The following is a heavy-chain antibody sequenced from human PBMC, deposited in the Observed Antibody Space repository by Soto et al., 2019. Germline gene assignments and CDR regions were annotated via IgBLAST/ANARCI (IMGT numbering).Heavy chain of an antibody. D-gene: IGHD3-9*01. CDR2: ISHSGST. Sequence: SETLSLTCAVYGGSFSGYYGSWIRQPPGKGLEWIGEISHSGSTNYNPSLKSRVTISVDTSKNQFSLKLSSVTAADTAVYYCARVSRYFVWLLYNYYYYVMDVWGQGTTVTVSS. CDR3: ARVSRYFVWLLYNYYYYVMDV. V-gene: IGHV4-34*01. J-gene: IGHJ6*02. CDR1: GGSFSGYY.